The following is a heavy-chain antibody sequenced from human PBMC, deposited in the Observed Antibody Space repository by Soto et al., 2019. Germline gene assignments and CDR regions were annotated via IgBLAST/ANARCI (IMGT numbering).Heavy chain of an antibody. J-gene: IGHJ6*02. V-gene: IGHV3-48*03. CDR3: ASGHWGSGSYYYYGMDV. Sequence: VGSLRLSCAASGFTFSSYEMNWVRQAPGKGLEWVSYISSSGSTIYYADSVKGRFTISRDNAKNSLYLQMNSLRAEDTAVYYCASGHWGSGSYYYYGMDVWGQGTTVTVSS. CDR2: ISSSGSTI. CDR1: GFTFSSYE. D-gene: IGHD3-10*01.